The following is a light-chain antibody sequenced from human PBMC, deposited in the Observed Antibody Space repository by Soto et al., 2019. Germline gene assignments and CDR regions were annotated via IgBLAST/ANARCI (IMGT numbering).Light chain of an antibody. CDR1: SSNIGGGYD. CDR3: QSYDSSLSAVV. CDR2: GNS. J-gene: IGLJ2*01. V-gene: IGLV1-40*01. Sequence: QSVLTQPPSVSGAPGQRVTISGTGSSSNIGGGYDGHWYQQLPGTAPKLLIYGNSNRPSGVPDRFSGSKSGTSASLAITGLQAEDEADYDCQSYDSSLSAVVFGGGTKLTVL.